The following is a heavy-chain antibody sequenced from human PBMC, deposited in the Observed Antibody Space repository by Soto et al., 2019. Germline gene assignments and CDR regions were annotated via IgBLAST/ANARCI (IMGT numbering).Heavy chain of an antibody. CDR3: ARKVWGSTSRPDWWYFDL. D-gene: IGHD2-2*01. CDR2: ISGGGDRT. CDR1: GFTFINYA. J-gene: IGHJ2*01. V-gene: IGHV3-23*01. Sequence: EVQLLESGGGLVQPGGSLRLSCVGSGFTFINYAMNWVRQTPGKGLEWVSTISGGGDRTFDADTVKGRFTISRDNSKNTVNLQMNILRADDTAVYYCARKVWGSTSRPDWWYFDLWGRGTRVTVSS.